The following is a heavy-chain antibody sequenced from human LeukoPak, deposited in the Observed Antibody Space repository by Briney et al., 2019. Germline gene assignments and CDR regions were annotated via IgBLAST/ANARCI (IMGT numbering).Heavy chain of an antibody. CDR1: GFSFSSYA. CDR3: ARGWSYYYDSSGGLDY. CDR2: ISSVGSNE. Sequence: GRSLRLSCAASGFSFSSYAMHWVRQAPGKGLEWVSVISSVGSNEYYADSVKGRFTISRDNSKNTLYLQVNSLRAEDTAVYFCARGWSYYYDSSGGLDYWGQGTLVTVSS. J-gene: IGHJ4*02. D-gene: IGHD3-22*01. V-gene: IGHV3-30*01.